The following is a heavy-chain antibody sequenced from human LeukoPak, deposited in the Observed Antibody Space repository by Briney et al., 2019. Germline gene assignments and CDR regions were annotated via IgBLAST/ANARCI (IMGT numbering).Heavy chain of an antibody. V-gene: IGHV4-39*01. J-gene: IGHJ4*02. CDR3: VRTDYGGSFDR. CDR2: ISYGGST. CDR1: GGSISSSNYY. Sequence: PSETLSLTCTVSGGSISSSNYYCGWVRQPPGKGLEWIGSISYGGSTYYNPSLKSRVTISIDTSKTQFSLELTSVTAADTAVYYCVRTDYGGSFDRWGQGTLLTVSS. D-gene: IGHD4-23*01.